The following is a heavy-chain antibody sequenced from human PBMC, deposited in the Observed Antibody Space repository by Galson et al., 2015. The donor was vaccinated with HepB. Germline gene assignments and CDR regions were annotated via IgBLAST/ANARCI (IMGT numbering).Heavy chain of an antibody. CDR3: ARVRDYYGSGSYFDY. CDR2: IKQDGSEK. CDR1: GFTFSCYW. Sequence: SLRLSCAASGFTFSCYWMSWVRQAPGKGLEWVANIKQDGSEKYYVDSVKGRFTISRDNAKNSLYLQMNSLRAEDTAVYYCARVRDYYGSGSYFDYWGQGTLVTVSS. J-gene: IGHJ4*02. V-gene: IGHV3-7*03. D-gene: IGHD3-10*01.